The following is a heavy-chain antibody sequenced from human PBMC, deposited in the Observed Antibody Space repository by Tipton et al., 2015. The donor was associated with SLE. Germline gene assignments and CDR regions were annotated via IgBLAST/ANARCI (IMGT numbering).Heavy chain of an antibody. CDR3: ARPTHQLGGYYYYYGMDV. J-gene: IGHJ6*02. CDR1: GGSISSGGYY. V-gene: IGHV4-31*03. D-gene: IGHD7-27*01. CDR2: IYYSGGT. Sequence: TLSLTCTVSGGSISSGGYYWSWIRQHPGKGLEWIGYIYYSGGTYYNPSLKSRVTISVDTSKNQFSLKLSSVTAADTAVYYCARPTHQLGGYYYYYGMDVWGQGTTVTVSS.